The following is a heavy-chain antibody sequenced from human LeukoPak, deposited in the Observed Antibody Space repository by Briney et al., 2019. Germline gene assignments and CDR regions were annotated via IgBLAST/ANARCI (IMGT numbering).Heavy chain of an antibody. J-gene: IGHJ4*02. CDR2: ISFDGSNK. V-gene: IGHV3-30*03. CDR1: GFTFSSYG. CDR3: ARQVAGLDY. D-gene: IGHD6-19*01. Sequence: AGGSLSLSCAAPGFTFSSYGMHWVRQAPGKGLEWVAFISFDGSNKYYADSVKGRFTISRDNSKNTLYLQMNSLRAEDTAVYYCARQVAGLDYWGQGTLVTVSS.